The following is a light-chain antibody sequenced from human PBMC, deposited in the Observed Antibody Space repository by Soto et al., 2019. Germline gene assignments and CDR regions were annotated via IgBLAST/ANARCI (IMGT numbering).Light chain of an antibody. J-gene: IGLJ2*01. CDR3: SSYTSSTIL. Sequence: QSALTQPASVSGSPGQSIIISCTGTSSDADAYNYVSWYQHHPGKAPKLLIYDVSNRPSGISNRFSGSKSGNTASLTISGLQPEEEADYFCSSYTSSTILFGGRTKLTVL. CDR2: DVS. CDR1: SSDADAYNY. V-gene: IGLV2-14*03.